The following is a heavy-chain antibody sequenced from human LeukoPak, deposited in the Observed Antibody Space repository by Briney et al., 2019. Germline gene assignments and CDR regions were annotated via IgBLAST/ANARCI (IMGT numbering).Heavy chain of an antibody. CDR3: ARDSSDYYDSSGYYYY. J-gene: IGHJ4*02. CDR2: ISAYNGNT. D-gene: IGHD3-22*01. CDR1: GYTFTSYG. Sequence: ASVKVSCKASGYTFTSYGISWVRQAPGQGLEWMGWISAYNGNTNYAQKLQGRVTMTTDTSTSTAYMELRSLRSDDTAVYYCARDSSDYYDSSGYYYYCGQGTLVTVSS. V-gene: IGHV1-18*01.